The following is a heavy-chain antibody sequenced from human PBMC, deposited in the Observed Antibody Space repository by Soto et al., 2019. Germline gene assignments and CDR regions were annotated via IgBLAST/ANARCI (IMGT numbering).Heavy chain of an antibody. CDR2: IKQDGSEK. J-gene: IGHJ6*03. Sequence: GGSLRLSCAASGFTFSSYWMSWVRQAPGKGLEWVANIKQDGSEKYYVDSVKGRFTISRDNSKNTLYLQMNSLRAEDTAVYYCAKGGDDYYYMDVWGKGTTVTVSS. V-gene: IGHV3-7*05. CDR1: GFTFSSYW. CDR3: AKGGDDYYYMDV.